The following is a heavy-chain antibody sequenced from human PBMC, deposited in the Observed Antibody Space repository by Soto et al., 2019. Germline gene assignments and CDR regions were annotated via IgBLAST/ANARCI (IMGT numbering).Heavy chain of an antibody. CDR1: GGSFSGYY. J-gene: IGHJ6*03. CDR3: ARGSVVATIYYYYYYMDV. D-gene: IGHD5-12*01. Sequence: SETLSLTCAVYGGSFSGYYWSWIRQPPGKGLEWIGEINHSGSTNYNPSLKSRVTISVDTSKNQFSLKLSSVTAADTAVYYCARGSVVATIYYYYYYMDVWGKGTTVTVS. V-gene: IGHV4-34*01. CDR2: INHSGST.